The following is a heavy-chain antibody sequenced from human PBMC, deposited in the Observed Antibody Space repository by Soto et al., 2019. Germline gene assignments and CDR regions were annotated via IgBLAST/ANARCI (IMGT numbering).Heavy chain of an antibody. D-gene: IGHD5-18*01. CDR2: ISVDNGDT. Sequence: APEKVSCKASGYTFTSTGISWLRQAPGQALEWMGWISVDNGDTEYAQKLQGRAIMTTDTSTSTAYMELRSSRSADTDGYSRSTEHVAMWAPGSAMVNYHYGLEAWGQESTVTVSS. CDR3: STEHVAMWAPGSAMVNYHYGLEA. J-gene: IGHJ6*02. CDR1: GYTFTSTG. V-gene: IGHV1-18*04.